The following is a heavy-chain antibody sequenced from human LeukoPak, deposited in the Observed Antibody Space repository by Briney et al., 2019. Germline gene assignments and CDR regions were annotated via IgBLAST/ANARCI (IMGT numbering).Heavy chain of an antibody. Sequence: GASVKVSCKASGYTFTSYGISWVRQAPGQGLEWMGGIIPIFGTANYAQKFQGRVTITADESTSTAYMELSSLRSEDTAVYYCARDDSSGENWFDPWGQGTLVTVSS. D-gene: IGHD3-22*01. CDR1: GYTFTSYG. CDR3: ARDDSSGENWFDP. J-gene: IGHJ5*02. V-gene: IGHV1-69*13. CDR2: IIPIFGTA.